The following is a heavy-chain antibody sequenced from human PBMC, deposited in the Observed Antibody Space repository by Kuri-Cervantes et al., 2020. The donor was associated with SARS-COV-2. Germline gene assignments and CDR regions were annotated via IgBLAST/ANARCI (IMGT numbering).Heavy chain of an antibody. CDR2: IRYDGSNK. CDR1: GFTFGDYA. Sequence: LSLTCAASGFTFGDYAMSWVRQAPGKALEWVAFIRYDGSNKYYADSVKGRFTISRDNSKNTLYLQMNSLRAEDTAVYYCAKDSSYGDMYYFDYWGQGTLVTVSS. CDR3: AKDSSYGDMYYFDY. V-gene: IGHV3-30*02. J-gene: IGHJ4*02. D-gene: IGHD4-17*01.